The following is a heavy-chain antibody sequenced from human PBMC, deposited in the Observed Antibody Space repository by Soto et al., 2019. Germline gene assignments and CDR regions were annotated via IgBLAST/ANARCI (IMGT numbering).Heavy chain of an antibody. D-gene: IGHD3-10*01. CDR2: IYPGDSDT. CDR3: ARRGRLHYYGSGSYYNANYYYYGMDV. CDR1: GYSFTSYW. Sequence: GESLKISCKGSGYSFTSYWIGWVRQMPGKGLEWMGIIYPGDSDTRYSPSFQGQVTISADKSISTAYLQWSSLKASDTAMYYCARRGRLHYYGSGSYYNANYYYYGMDVWGQGTTVTVSS. J-gene: IGHJ6*02. V-gene: IGHV5-51*01.